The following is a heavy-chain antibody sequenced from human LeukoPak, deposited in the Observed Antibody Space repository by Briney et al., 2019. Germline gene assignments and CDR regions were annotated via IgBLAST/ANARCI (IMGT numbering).Heavy chain of an antibody. D-gene: IGHD5-12*01. CDR2: ISGSGGST. CDR1: GFTFSSYA. CDR3: AKGGRISGYELPHFGY. V-gene: IGHV3-23*01. J-gene: IGHJ4*02. Sequence: PGGSLRLSCAASGFTFSSYAMSWVRQAPGKGLEWVSAISGSGGSTYYADSVKGRFTISRDNSKNTLYLQMNSLRAEDTAVYYCAKGGRISGYELPHFGYWGQGTLVTVSS.